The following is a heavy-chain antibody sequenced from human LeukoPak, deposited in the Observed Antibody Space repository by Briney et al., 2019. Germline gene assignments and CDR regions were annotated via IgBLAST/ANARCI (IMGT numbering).Heavy chain of an antibody. V-gene: IGHV1-2*02. D-gene: IGHD6-13*01. J-gene: IGHJ5*02. CDR1: GYSFTDYY. CDR3: AREGKAADDVNWFDP. CDR2: INPNSGGT. Sequence: GASVKVSCKASGYSFTDYYMHWVRQAPGQGLEWMGWINPNSGGTNHAQKFRGRITMTRDTSTDTAYMEVNSLRSGDTAVYYCAREGKAADDVNWFDPWGQGTLVTVSS.